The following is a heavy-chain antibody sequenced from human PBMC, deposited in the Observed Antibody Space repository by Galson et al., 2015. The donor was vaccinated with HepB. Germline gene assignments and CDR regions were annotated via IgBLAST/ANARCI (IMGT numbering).Heavy chain of an antibody. D-gene: IGHD1-7*01. CDR3: AELTPGPFDI. CDR2: VSFDGSDQ. Sequence: WVTAVSFDGSDQFYADSVKGRFTISRDNSKNTLYLQLNSLRTEDTAVYYCAELTPGPFDIWGQGTLVTVSS. V-gene: IGHV3-30*03. J-gene: IGHJ3*02.